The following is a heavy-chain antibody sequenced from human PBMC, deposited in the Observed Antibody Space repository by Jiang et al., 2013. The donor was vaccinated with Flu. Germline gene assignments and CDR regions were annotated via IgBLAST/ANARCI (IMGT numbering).Heavy chain of an antibody. CDR1: GSTFSSYE. J-gene: IGHJ3*02. V-gene: IGHV3-48*03. D-gene: IGHD2-21*02. CDR2: ISSSGSTI. CDR3: ARRGCGGDCYSRGYAFDI. Sequence: QLLESGGGLVQPGGSLRLSCAASGSTFSSYEMNWVRQAPGKGLEWVSYISSSGSTIYYADSVKGRFTISRDNAKNSLYLQMNSLRAEDTAVYYCARRGCGGDCYSRGYAFDIWGQGTMVTVSS.